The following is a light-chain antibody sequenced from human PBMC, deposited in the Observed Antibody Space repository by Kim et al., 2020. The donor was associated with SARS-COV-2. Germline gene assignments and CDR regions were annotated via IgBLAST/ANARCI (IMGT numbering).Light chain of an antibody. J-gene: IGKJ4*01. V-gene: IGKV3-15*01. Sequence: EIVMTQSPATLSVSPGERATLSCRTSQSVSSNLAWYQQKPGQAPRLLIYGAYTRATGIPARFSGSESGTEFTLTISSLQSEDFAVYYCQQYNDWPPLTFGGGTKVEI. CDR1: QSVSSN. CDR3: QQYNDWPPLT. CDR2: GAY.